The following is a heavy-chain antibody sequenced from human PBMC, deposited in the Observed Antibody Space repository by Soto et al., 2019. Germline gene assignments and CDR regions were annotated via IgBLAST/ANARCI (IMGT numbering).Heavy chain of an antibody. CDR3: ASGIQLWLRRINNGYSG. J-gene: IGHJ4*02. V-gene: IGHV1-69*13. CDR2: IIPMFGTA. Sequence: SVKGSCKAPGGTFSAYASSWVRQAPGQGLEWMGGIIPMFGTANYAQRFQDRVTITADESTNTVYMELSSLRSEDTAVYFCASGIQLWLRRINNGYSGWGQGTLVTVSS. D-gene: IGHD5-18*01. CDR1: GGTFSAYA.